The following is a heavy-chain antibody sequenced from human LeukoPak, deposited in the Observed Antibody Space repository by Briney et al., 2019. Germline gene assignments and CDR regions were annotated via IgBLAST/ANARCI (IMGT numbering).Heavy chain of an antibody. CDR2: ISYDGSNK. D-gene: IGHD1-26*01. V-gene: IGHV3-30-3*01. J-gene: IGHJ4*02. Sequence: GGSLRLSCAASGFTFSSYAMHWVRQAPGKGLEWVAVISYDGSNKYYADSVKGRFTISRDNSKNTLYLQMNSLRAEDTAVYYCARDGHSGSTQASRDYFDYWGQGTPVTVSS. CDR3: ARDGHSGSTQASRDYFDY. CDR1: GFTFSSYA.